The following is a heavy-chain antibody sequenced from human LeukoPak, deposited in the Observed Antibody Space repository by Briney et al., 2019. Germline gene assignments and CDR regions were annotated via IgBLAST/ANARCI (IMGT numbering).Heavy chain of an antibody. V-gene: IGHV1-69*05. CDR3: AGGVVPAAMFDY. CDR2: IIPIFGTA. J-gene: IGHJ4*02. Sequence: GASVKVSCKASGGTFSSYAISWVRQAPGHRLEWMGGIIPIFGTANYAQEFQGRVTITTDESTSTAYRGLSSLRSEDTAVYYCAGGVVPAAMFDYWGQGTLVTVSS. D-gene: IGHD2-2*01. CDR1: GGTFSSYA.